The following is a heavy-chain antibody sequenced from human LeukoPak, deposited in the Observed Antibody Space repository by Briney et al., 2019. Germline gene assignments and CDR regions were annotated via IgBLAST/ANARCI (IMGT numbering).Heavy chain of an antibody. J-gene: IGHJ6*03. CDR3: ARFAAGGSYYYYMDV. D-gene: IGHD6-25*01. Sequence: GGSLRLSCAVSGFTFSSYTMNWVRQPPGRGLEWVPNIGTSSTTIYYADSVKGRFTISRDNAKNSLYLQMNSLRADDTAVYYCARFAAGGSYYYYMDVWGKGTTVTVSS. CDR1: GFTFSSYT. V-gene: IGHV3-48*01. CDR2: IGTSSTTI.